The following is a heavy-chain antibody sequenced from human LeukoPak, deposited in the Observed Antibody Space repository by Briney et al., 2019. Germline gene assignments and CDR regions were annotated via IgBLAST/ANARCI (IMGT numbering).Heavy chain of an antibody. CDR2: INHSGST. V-gene: IGHV4-34*01. J-gene: IGHJ6*03. CDR1: GGSFSGYY. CDR3: ARGRDDSRGYYRNYYYYYMDV. Sequence: PSETLSLTCAVYGGSFSGYYWSWIRQPPGKGLEWIGEINHSGSTNYNPSLKSRVTISVDTSKNQFSLKLSSVTAADTAVYYCARGRDDSRGYYRNYYYYYMDVWGKGTTVTVSS. D-gene: IGHD3-22*01.